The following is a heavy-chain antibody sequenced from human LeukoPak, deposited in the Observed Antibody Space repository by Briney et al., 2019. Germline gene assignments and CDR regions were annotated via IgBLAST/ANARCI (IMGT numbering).Heavy chain of an antibody. Sequence: SGTLSLTCAVSGGSISSSNWWSWVRQPPGKGLEWIGEIFHSGSTTYNPSLKSRVTISVDKSKNQFSLKLSSVTAADTAVYYCARREGGYYFFDYWGQGTLVTVSS. CDR1: GGSISSSNW. CDR2: IFHSGST. CDR3: ARREGGYYFFDY. D-gene: IGHD3-22*01. J-gene: IGHJ4*02. V-gene: IGHV4-4*02.